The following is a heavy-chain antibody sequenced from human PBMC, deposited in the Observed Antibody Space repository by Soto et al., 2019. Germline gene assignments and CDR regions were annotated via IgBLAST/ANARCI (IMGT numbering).Heavy chain of an antibody. J-gene: IGHJ6*02. CDR3: ARETLWGSSWSPNYYYYGMDV. Sequence: PGGSLRLSCAASGFTFSDYYMSWIRQAPGKGLEWVSYISSSGSTIYYADSVKGRFTISRDNAKNSLYLQMNSLRAEDTAVYYCARETLWGSSWSPNYYYYGMDVWGQGTTVTVSS. D-gene: IGHD6-13*01. CDR1: GFTFSDYY. CDR2: ISSSGSTI. V-gene: IGHV3-11*01.